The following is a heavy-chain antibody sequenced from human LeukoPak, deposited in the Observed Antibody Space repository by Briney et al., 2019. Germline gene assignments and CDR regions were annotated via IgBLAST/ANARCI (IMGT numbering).Heavy chain of an antibody. J-gene: IGHJ4*02. Sequence: GGSLRLSCAASGFTFSDHYMDWVRQAPGKGLEWVGRTRNKANSYITEYAASVKGRFTISRDDSKNSLYLQMNSLKTEDTAVYYCARAGILPDRRLDYWGQGTLVTVSS. CDR1: GFTFSDHY. V-gene: IGHV3-72*01. CDR3: ARAGILPDRRLDY. CDR2: TRNKANSYIT. D-gene: IGHD2-15*01.